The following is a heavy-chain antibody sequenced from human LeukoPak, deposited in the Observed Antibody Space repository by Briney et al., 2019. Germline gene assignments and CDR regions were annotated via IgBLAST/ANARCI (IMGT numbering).Heavy chain of an antibody. CDR1: GFTSSSYE. CDR2: ISSSGSTI. Sequence: GGSLRLSCAASGFTSSSYEMNWVRQAPGKGLEWLSYISSSGSTIYYADSVKGRFTISRDNAKNSLCLQMNSLRAEDTAVYYCARGAYTVDYWGQGTLVTVSS. J-gene: IGHJ4*02. D-gene: IGHD4-11*01. CDR3: ARGAYTVDY. V-gene: IGHV3-48*03.